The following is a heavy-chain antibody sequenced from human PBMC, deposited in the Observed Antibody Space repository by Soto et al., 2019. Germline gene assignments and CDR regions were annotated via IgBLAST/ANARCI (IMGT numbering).Heavy chain of an antibody. CDR1: GFTFSSYA. J-gene: IGHJ4*02. D-gene: IGHD6-6*01. Sequence: EVQLLESGGGLVQPGGSLRLSCAASGFTFSSYAMSWVRQAPGKGLEWVSAISGSGGSTYYADSVKGRFTISRDNSKNTLYLQMNSLGAEDTAVYYCANRGIAARLHIFDYWGQGTLVTVSS. V-gene: IGHV3-23*01. CDR3: ANRGIAARLHIFDY. CDR2: ISGSGGST.